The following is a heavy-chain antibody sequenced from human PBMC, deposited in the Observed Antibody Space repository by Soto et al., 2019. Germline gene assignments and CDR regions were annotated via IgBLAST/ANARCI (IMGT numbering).Heavy chain of an antibody. CDR3: VREKYYYGMDV. Sequence: HPGGSPRLSCAASGFDASVNFMTWVRQAPGKGLELVSAINNAGTTFYADSVKGRFTISRDDSKNTLFLQMNSLRVEDSAMYYCVREKYYYGMDVWGQGTVVTVSS. J-gene: IGHJ6*02. V-gene: IGHV3-66*01. CDR2: INNAGTT. CDR1: GFDASVNF.